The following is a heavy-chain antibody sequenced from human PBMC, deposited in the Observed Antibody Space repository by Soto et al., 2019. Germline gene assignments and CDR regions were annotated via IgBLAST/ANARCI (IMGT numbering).Heavy chain of an antibody. CDR2: TYYKSKWYY. J-gene: IGHJ6*03. V-gene: IGHV6-1*01. Sequence: LHALSLTCDISGDSESRYRAGRNWIRQTPSRGLEWLGRTYYKSKWYYTYAASVKSRITVSPDTSKNQFSLQLTSVTPEDTAVYYCARGSWDDVSGHYYMDVWDKGTTVTVSS. D-gene: IGHD1-1*01. CDR3: ARGSWDDVSGHYYMDV. CDR1: GDSESRYRAG.